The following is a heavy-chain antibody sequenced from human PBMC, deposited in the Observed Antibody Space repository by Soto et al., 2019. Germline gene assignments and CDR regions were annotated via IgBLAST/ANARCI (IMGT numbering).Heavy chain of an antibody. V-gene: IGHV3-74*01. Sequence: EVQLVQSGGGLIQPGGSLRLSCEASGFIFKMYYLHWVRQTPGKGPLWVARINDEGNNATYADSVKGRLTISRDNAKNTLYLQMDGLRVEDTGLYYCTRGPRVSSIGTGAYWGQGSLVTVST. CDR1: GFIFKMYY. CDR2: INDEGNNA. D-gene: IGHD1-26*01. CDR3: TRGPRVSSIGTGAY. J-gene: IGHJ4*02.